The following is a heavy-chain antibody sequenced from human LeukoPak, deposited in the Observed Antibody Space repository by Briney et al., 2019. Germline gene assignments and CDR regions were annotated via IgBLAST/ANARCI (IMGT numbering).Heavy chain of an antibody. CDR3: AKGAGYGDLGYFYYMDV. V-gene: IGHV3-30*02. J-gene: IGHJ6*03. CDR2: IRYDGSDK. CDR1: GFTFSTYG. Sequence: GGSLRLSCAASGFTFSTYGMHWVRQAPGKRLEWVAFIRYDGSDKYYADSVKGRFTISRDNSRNTLYLQMNSLRAEDTAVYYCAKGAGYGDLGYFYYMDVWGKGTTVTVSS. D-gene: IGHD4-17*01.